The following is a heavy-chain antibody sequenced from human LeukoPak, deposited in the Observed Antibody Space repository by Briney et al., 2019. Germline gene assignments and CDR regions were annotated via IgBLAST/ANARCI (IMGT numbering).Heavy chain of an antibody. CDR2: IGGSGGGT. CDR1: GFTFSTYA. Sequence: PGGSLRLSCAASGFTFSTYAMSRVRQAPGKGLEWVSGIGGSGGGTYYADSVKGRLIISRDTFKNTLYLQMNNLRAEDTAIYYCAKANSGSWKSGWFDPWGQGTLVTVSS. V-gene: IGHV3-23*01. CDR3: AKANSGSWKSGWFDP. J-gene: IGHJ5*02. D-gene: IGHD6-19*01.